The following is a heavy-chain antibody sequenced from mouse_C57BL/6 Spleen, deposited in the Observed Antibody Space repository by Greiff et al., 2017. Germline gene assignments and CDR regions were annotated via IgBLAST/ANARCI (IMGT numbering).Heavy chain of an antibody. J-gene: IGHJ2*01. Sequence: VQLQQSGAELVRPGASVTLSCKASGYTFTDYEMHWVKQTPVHGLEWIGAIDPETGGTAYNQKFKGKAILTADKSSSTAYMELRSLTSEDSAVYYCTREGSYYGNYGYWGQGTTLTVSS. CDR2: IDPETGGT. V-gene: IGHV1-15*01. CDR1: GYTFTDYE. D-gene: IGHD2-1*01. CDR3: TREGSYYGNYGY.